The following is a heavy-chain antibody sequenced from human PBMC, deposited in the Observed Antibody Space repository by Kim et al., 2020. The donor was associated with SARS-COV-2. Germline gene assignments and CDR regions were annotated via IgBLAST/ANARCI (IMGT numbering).Heavy chain of an antibody. V-gene: IGHV3-73*01. CDR3: AAGLTDYYGMDV. J-gene: IGHJ6*02. D-gene: IGHD6-25*01. Sequence: VYGESVQGRFTFSRDDSKNTAYLQLNSLQTEDTAVYYCAAGLTDYYGMDVWGQGTTVTVSS.